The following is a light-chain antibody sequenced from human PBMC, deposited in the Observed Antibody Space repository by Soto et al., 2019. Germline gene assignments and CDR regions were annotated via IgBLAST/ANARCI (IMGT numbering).Light chain of an antibody. CDR2: RNN. Sequence: QSVLTQPPSASGTPGQRVTISCSGSSSNIGSNYVYWYQQLPGTAPKLLIYRNNQRPSGVPDRFSGSKSGNTASLTISGLQAADEADYFCSSYTSSMTNVFGSGTKLTVL. CDR3: SSYTSSMTNV. CDR1: SSNIGSNY. V-gene: IGLV1-47*01. J-gene: IGLJ1*01.